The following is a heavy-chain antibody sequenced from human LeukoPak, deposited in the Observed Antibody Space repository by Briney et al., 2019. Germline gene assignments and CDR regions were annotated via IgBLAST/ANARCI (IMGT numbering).Heavy chain of an antibody. Sequence: GGSLRLSCAASGFTFSSYALSWVRQAPGNWLEWVSAISGSGGSTYYADSVKGRFTISRDNSKNTLYLQMNSLRAEDTAVYYCAKDGGFAYDILTGYYYFDYWGQGTLVTVSS. CDR1: GFTFSSYA. CDR2: ISGSGGST. J-gene: IGHJ4*02. V-gene: IGHV3-23*01. D-gene: IGHD3-9*01. CDR3: AKDGGFAYDILTGYYYFDY.